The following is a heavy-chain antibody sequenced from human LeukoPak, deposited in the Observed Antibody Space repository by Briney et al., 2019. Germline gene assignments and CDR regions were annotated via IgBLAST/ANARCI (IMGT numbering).Heavy chain of an antibody. CDR3: AKALSVSCYTPSDY. D-gene: IGHD1-26*01. J-gene: IGHJ4*02. Sequence: GGSLRLSCAASGFTFRSFAMSWVRQAPGKGLEWVSGISDSGGSTYYADSVRGRFTISRDNSKNTLYLQMNSLRAEDTAVYYCAKALSVSCYTPSDYWGQGTLVTVSS. CDR1: GFTFRSFA. V-gene: IGHV3-23*01. CDR2: ISDSGGST.